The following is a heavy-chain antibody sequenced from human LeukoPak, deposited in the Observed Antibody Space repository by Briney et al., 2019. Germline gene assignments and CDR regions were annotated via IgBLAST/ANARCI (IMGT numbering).Heavy chain of an antibody. CDR1: GFPFSSYA. CDR3: TTDYAYPYYYYYMDV. Sequence: PGGSLRLSCAASGFPFSSYAMTWVRQAPGKGLEGVGRIKSKTDGGTTDYAAHGKGRFTISKDDSKNTLYLQMNSLKTEDTAVYYCTTDYAYPYYYYYMDVWGKGTTVTVSS. CDR2: IKSKTDGGTT. J-gene: IGHJ6*03. D-gene: IGHD3-16*01. V-gene: IGHV3-15*01.